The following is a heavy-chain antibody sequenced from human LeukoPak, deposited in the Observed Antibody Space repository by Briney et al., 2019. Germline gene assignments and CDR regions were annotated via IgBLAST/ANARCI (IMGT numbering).Heavy chain of an antibody. V-gene: IGHV4-4*07. CDR1: GGSISSYY. Sequence: ASETLSLTCTVSGGSISSYYWSWIRQPAGKGLEWIGRIYTSGSTNYNPSLKSRVTMSVDTSKNQFSLKLSSVTAADTAVYYCARDSGGYYGSGSSPKYYFDYWGQGTLVTVSS. CDR3: ARDSGGYYGSGSSPKYYFDY. CDR2: IYTSGST. J-gene: IGHJ4*02. D-gene: IGHD3-10*01.